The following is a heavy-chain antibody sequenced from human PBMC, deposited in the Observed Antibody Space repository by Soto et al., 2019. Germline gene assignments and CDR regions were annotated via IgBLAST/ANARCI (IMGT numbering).Heavy chain of an antibody. CDR1: GGSFSGYY. V-gene: IGHV4-34*01. D-gene: IGHD6-13*01. CDR3: ARGKAIAAAGTPFDY. J-gene: IGHJ4*02. CDR2: INHSGST. Sequence: PSETLSLTCAVYGGSFSGYYWSWIRQPPGKGLEWIGEINHSGSTNYNPSLKSRVTMSVDTSKNQFSLKLSSVTAADTAVYYCARGKAIAAAGTPFDYWGQGTLVTVSS.